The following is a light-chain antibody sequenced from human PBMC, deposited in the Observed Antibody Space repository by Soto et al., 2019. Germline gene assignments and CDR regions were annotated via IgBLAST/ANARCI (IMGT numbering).Light chain of an antibody. J-gene: IGLJ2*01. CDR2: VNS. V-gene: IGLV1-40*01. Sequence: QSVLTQPPSVSGAPGQRVTISCTGSSSNIGAGYDVHWYQQLPGTAPKLLIYVNSNRPSGVPERFSGSKSGTSASLAITGIQAADEADYYCQSYDSSLSGSVVFGGGTKLTVL. CDR3: QSYDSSLSGSVV. CDR1: SSNIGAGYD.